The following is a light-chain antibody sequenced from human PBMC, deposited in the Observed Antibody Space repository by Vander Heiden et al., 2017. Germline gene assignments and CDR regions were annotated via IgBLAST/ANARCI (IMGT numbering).Light chain of an antibody. Sequence: EVVLTQSPAPLSLSPGEGATLPCRASHKSSGSLAWYQQKPGQAPRLLIFHASNRATGIPARFSGSGSGTDFTLTISSLEPEDFAVYYCQQRTIWPPRYTFGQGAKLEIK. CDR3: QQRTIWPPRYT. CDR1: HKSSGS. CDR2: HAS. V-gene: IGKV3-11*01. J-gene: IGKJ2*01.